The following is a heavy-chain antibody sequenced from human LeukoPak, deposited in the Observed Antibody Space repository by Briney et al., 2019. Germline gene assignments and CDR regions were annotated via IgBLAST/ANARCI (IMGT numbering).Heavy chain of an antibody. CDR1: GFTFSSYE. CDR3: ARGIVVVVAARGEFDY. D-gene: IGHD2-15*01. J-gene: IGHJ4*02. V-gene: IGHV3-48*03. CDR2: ISSSGSTI. Sequence: GGSLRLSCAASGFTFSSYEMNWVRQAPGKGLEWVSYISSSGSTIYYADSVKGRFTISRDNAKNSLYLQMNSLRAEDTAVYYCARGIVVVVAARGEFDYWGQGTLVTVSS.